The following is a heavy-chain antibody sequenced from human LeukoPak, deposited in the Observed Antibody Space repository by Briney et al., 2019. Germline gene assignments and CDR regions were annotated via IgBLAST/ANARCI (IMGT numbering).Heavy chain of an antibody. D-gene: IGHD6-19*01. CDR2: IYWDDDK. CDR1: GFPLSTSGVG. J-gene: IGHJ4*02. Sequence: SGPTLVKPTQTLTLTCTFSGFPLSTSGVGVGWIRQPPGKALEWLALIYWDDDKRYSPSLKSRLTITRDTSKNQVILTMTNMDPVDTATYYCAHSNNGWYLDYWGQGTLVTVSS. CDR3: AHSNNGWYLDY. V-gene: IGHV2-5*02.